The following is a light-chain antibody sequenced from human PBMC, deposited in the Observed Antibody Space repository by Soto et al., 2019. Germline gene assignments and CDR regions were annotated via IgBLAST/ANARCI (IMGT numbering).Light chain of an antibody. CDR1: QSISSY. V-gene: IGKV1-39*01. CDR3: QQSYSTPWT. Sequence: DIQMTQYPSSLSASVADRVTITCRASQSISSYLNWYQQKPGKAPKLLIYAASSLQSGVPSRFSGSGSGTDFTLTISSLQPEDFATYYCQQSYSTPWTFGQGTKVDIK. CDR2: AAS. J-gene: IGKJ1*01.